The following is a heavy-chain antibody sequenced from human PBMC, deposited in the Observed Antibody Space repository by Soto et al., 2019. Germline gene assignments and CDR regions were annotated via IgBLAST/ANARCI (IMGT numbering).Heavy chain of an antibody. CDR1: GGTFSSYA. CDR2: IIPIFGTA. D-gene: IGHD4-17*01. Sequence: QVQLVQSGAEVKKPGSSVKVSCKASGGTFSSYAISWVRQAPGQGLEWMGGIIPIFGTANYAQKFQGRVTIPADESTSTAYRKLSSLRSEDTAVYYCARTMTTVTTLDYYYYGMDVWGQGTTVTGSS. J-gene: IGHJ6*02. V-gene: IGHV1-69*12. CDR3: ARTMTTVTTLDYYYYGMDV.